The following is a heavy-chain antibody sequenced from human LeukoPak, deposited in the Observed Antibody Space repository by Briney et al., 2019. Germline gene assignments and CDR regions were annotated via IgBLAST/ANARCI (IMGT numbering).Heavy chain of an antibody. CDR2: IRQDGSEQ. D-gene: IGHD6-13*01. CDR1: GFTFPTYW. CDR3: AGGRSWVFDY. V-gene: IGHV3-7*01. J-gene: IGHJ4*02. Sequence: PGGSLRLSCAASGFTFPTYWMNWVRQAPGKGLEWVAIIRQDGSEQYYVDSVKGRFTISRDNAKNSVYLQMNSLRAEDTALYYCAGGRSWVFDYWGQGTLVTVSS.